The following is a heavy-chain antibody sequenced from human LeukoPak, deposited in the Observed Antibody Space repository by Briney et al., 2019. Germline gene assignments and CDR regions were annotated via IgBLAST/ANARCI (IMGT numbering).Heavy chain of an antibody. Sequence: PSETLSLTCTVSGGSISSSSYYWGWIRQPPGKGLEWIVSIYYSGSTYYNPSLKSRVTISVDTSKNQFSLKLSSVTAADTAVYYCARLYYYDSSGLPLFDYWGQGTLVTVSS. CDR2: IYYSGST. CDR3: ARLYYYDSSGLPLFDY. CDR1: GGSISSSSYY. J-gene: IGHJ4*02. D-gene: IGHD3-22*01. V-gene: IGHV4-39*01.